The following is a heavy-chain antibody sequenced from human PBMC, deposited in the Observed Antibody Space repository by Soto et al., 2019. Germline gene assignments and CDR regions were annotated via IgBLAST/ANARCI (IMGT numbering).Heavy chain of an antibody. CDR2: IYYSGST. D-gene: IGHD4-17*01. V-gene: IGHV4-39*01. CDR1: GGSISSSSYY. CDR3: ARRVGSTTVTTGSTYYYYGMDV. J-gene: IGHJ6*02. Sequence: SETLSLTCTVSGGSISSSSYYWGWIRQPPGKGLEWIGSIYYSGSTYYNPSLKSRVTISVDTSKNQFSLKLSSVTAADTAVYYCARRVGSTTVTTGSTYYYYGMDVWGQGTTVTVSS.